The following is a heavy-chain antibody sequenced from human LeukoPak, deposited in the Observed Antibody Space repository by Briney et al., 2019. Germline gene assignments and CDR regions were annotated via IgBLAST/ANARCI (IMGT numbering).Heavy chain of an antibody. CDR1: GFTFSRNG. J-gene: IGHJ5*02. V-gene: IGHV3-23*01. CDR3: ARDEGWFDP. Sequence: GGSLRLSCAASGFTFSRNGMTWVRRAPGKGLEWVSAISGSGGNTYYADSVKGRFTISRDNSKNTLYLQMNSLRAEDTALYYCARDEGWFDPWGQGTLVTVSS. CDR2: ISGSGGNT.